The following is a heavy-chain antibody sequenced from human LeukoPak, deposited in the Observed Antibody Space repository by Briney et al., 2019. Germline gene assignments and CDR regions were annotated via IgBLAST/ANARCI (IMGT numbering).Heavy chain of an antibody. CDR3: ARAGRTYYDFWSGYYLTNWFDP. D-gene: IGHD3-3*01. CDR2: IYHSGST. Sequence: SQTLSLTCAVSGGSISSGGYSWSWIRQPPGKGLEWIGYIYHSGSTYYDPSLKSRVTISVDRSKNQFSLKLSSVTAADTAAYYCARAGRTYYDFWSGYYLTNWFDPWGQGTLVTVSS. CDR1: GGSISSGGYS. J-gene: IGHJ5*02. V-gene: IGHV4-30-2*01.